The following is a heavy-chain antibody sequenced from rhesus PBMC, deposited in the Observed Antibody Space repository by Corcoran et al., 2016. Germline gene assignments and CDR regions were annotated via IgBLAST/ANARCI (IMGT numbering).Heavy chain of an antibody. Sequence: QVQLQQWGEGLVKPSETLSLTCAVYGGSISSNYWSWIRQPPGKGLEWIGRIRSGGNTNYNPSLKSRVTSSKDASKYQFSLRMSSVTAADTAVYYCARVTDGVTIFGLVPSYGLDSWGQGVVVTVSS. V-gene: IGHV4-160*01. CDR1: GGSISSNY. CDR2: IRSGGNT. D-gene: IGHD3-3*01. CDR3: ARVTDGVTIFGLVPSYGLDS. J-gene: IGHJ6*01.